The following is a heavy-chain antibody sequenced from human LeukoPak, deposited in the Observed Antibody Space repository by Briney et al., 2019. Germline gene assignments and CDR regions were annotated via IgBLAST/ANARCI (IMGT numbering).Heavy chain of an antibody. CDR3: ARGEQWLVGWDNWFDP. D-gene: IGHD6-19*01. CDR1: GGSISGYY. V-gene: IGHV4-4*07. Sequence: SETLSLTCTVSGGSISGYYWSWIRQPPGKGLEWIGRIYTSGSTNYNPSLKSRVTMSVDTSKNQFSLKLSSVTAADTAVYYCARGEQWLVGWDNWFDPWGQGTLVTVSS. J-gene: IGHJ5*02. CDR2: IYTSGST.